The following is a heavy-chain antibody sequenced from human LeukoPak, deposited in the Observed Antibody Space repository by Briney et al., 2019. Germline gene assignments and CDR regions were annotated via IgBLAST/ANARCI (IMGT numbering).Heavy chain of an antibody. J-gene: IGHJ4*02. D-gene: IGHD6-19*01. CDR1: GGSFSGYY. CDR3: ARGRYGYSSGWYFAGRVGGSPFDY. Sequence: SETLSLTCAVYGGSFSGYYWSWIRQPPGKGLEWIGEINHSGSTNYNPSLKSRVTISVDTSKNQFSLKLSSVTAADTAVYYCARGRYGYSSGWYFAGRVGGSPFDYWGQGTLVTVSS. V-gene: IGHV4-34*01. CDR2: INHSGST.